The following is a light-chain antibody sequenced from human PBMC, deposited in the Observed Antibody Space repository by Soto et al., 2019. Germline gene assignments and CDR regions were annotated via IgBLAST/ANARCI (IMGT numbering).Light chain of an antibody. V-gene: IGKV1-39*01. CDR2: AAS. CDR1: QSISSY. J-gene: IGKJ1*01. Sequence: DIQMTQSPSSLSASVGDRVTITCRASQSISSYLNWYQQKPGKAPKLLIYAASSLQSVVPSRFSGSGSGTDFTLTISSLQPEDVATDYCQQSYSTLGTFGQGTKVEIK. CDR3: QQSYSTLGT.